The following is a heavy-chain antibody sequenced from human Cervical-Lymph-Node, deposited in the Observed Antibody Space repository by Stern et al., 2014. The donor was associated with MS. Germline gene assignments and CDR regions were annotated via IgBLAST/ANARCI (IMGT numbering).Heavy chain of an antibody. D-gene: IGHD6-19*01. J-gene: IGHJ4*02. CDR1: GGTFSSYG. V-gene: IGHV1-69*01. CDR2: IIPFFATA. CDR3: ARDSAVARGDY. Sequence: QVQLVQSGGEVTKPGSSVKVSCKASGGTFSSYGFSWVRQAPGQGLEWLAGIIPFFATAHYAHTVQGRLTISADESTSTTYMELNSRRSEDTAVYYCARDSAVARGDYWGQGTLVTVSS.